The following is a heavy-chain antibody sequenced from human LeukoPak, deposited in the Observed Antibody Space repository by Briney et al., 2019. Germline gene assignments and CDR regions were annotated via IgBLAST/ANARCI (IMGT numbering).Heavy chain of an antibody. CDR3: ARAYDSNTFDI. V-gene: IGHV3-33*01. J-gene: IGHJ3*02. Sequence: GRSLRLSCAASGFTFSSYGMHWVRRAPGKGLEWVAVIWYDGSNKYYADSVKGRFTISRDNSKNTLYLQMNSLRAEDTAVYYCARAYDSNTFDIWGQGTMVTVSS. CDR2: IWYDGSNK. D-gene: IGHD3-22*01. CDR1: GFTFSSYG.